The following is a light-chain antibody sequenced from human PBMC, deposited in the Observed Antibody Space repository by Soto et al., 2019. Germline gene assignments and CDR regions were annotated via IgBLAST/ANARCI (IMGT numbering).Light chain of an antibody. Sequence: DIQMTQAPSSLSASIGDRVTITCRASQGINDYLAWYQQKPGKAPKILIYGASTLQSGVPSRFSGSGSGTDFTLTISSLQPEDVATYYCQNYNSGPRTFGQGTKVDI. V-gene: IGKV1-27*01. J-gene: IGKJ1*01. CDR2: GAS. CDR1: QGINDY. CDR3: QNYNSGPRT.